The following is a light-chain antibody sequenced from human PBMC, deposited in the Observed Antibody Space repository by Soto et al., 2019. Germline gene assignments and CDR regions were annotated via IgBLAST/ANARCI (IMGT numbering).Light chain of an antibody. V-gene: IGLV2-14*03. CDR1: SSDVGGYNY. J-gene: IGLJ3*02. CDR3: SSYTRSSTPLV. CDR2: DVT. Sequence: QSALTQPASVSGSPGQSITISCTGTSSDVGGYNYVSWYQHHPGKAPKLVIYDVTNRPSGVSNRFSGSKSGNTASLTISGLQAEDEADYYCSSYTRSSTPLVFGGGTQLTVL.